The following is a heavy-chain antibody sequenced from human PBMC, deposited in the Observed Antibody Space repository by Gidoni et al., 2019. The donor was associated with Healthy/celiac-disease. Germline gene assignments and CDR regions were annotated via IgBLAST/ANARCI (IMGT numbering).Heavy chain of an antibody. Sequence: EVQLXAYGGXXVQPXXSLXXSSAXXGLPXCSYAPXWVRQSPGKGLEWXSAISGSGGSTYYADXVKGLXTIXXXNSXNTLYXXMNXXXAXXXAVXXXSKXXXSXXXSVXXXDAXXXWG. CDR1: GLPXCSYA. CDR3: SKXXXSXXXSVXXXDAXXX. V-gene: IGHV3-23*01. J-gene: IGHJ2*01. CDR2: ISGSGGST. D-gene: IGHD3-22*01.